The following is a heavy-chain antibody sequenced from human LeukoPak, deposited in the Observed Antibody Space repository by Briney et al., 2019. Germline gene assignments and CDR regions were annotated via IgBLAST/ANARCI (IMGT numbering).Heavy chain of an antibody. Sequence: PSDTLSLTCTVSSRSISSDSYYWGWIRQPPEKGLECIGTIDESGSTYYNPSLKSRVTISVDTSKNQFSLKLSSVTAADTAVYYCASGLGPFDYWGQGTLVTVSS. D-gene: IGHD3/OR15-3a*01. CDR3: ASGLGPFDY. V-gene: IGHV4-39*01. J-gene: IGHJ4*02. CDR2: IDESGST. CDR1: SRSISSDSYY.